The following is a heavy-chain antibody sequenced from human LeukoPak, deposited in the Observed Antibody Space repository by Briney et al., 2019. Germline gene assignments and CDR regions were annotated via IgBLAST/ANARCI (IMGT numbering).Heavy chain of an antibody. J-gene: IGHJ4*02. CDR1: SGSISSYY. Sequence: SETLSLTCTVSSGSISSYYWSWIRQPPGKGLEWIGYIYCSGSTNYNPSLKSRVTISVDTSKNQFSLKLSSVTAADTAVYYCARHGRTGTRIFTSGFDYWGQGTLVTVSS. CDR2: IYCSGST. D-gene: IGHD1-7*01. V-gene: IGHV4-59*08. CDR3: ARHGRTGTRIFTSGFDY.